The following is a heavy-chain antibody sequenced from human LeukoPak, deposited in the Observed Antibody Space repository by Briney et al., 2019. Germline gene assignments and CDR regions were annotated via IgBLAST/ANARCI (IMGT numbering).Heavy chain of an antibody. D-gene: IGHD6-13*01. J-gene: IGHJ4*02. CDR3: ARFIGGGQAAAFDY. CDR2: IYYSGST. V-gene: IGHV4-31*03. Sequence: PLETLSLTCTVSGGSISSGGYFWSWIRQHPGKGLEWIGYIYYSGSTYYNPSLKSRVSISVDTSKSQFSLKLSSVTAADTAVYYCARFIGGGQAAAFDYWGQGTLVTVSS. CDR1: GGSISSGGYF.